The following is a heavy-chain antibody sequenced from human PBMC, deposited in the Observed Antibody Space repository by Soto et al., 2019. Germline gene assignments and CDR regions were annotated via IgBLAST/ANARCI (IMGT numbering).Heavy chain of an antibody. CDR2: IRQDGSDE. J-gene: IGHJ6*02. CDR1: GFMFSSDV. Sequence: PGGSLRLSCAASGFMFSSDVMSWVRQAPGKGLEWVANIRQDGSDEYFVDSVKGRFTISRDNAKNSLYLQMNSLRAEDTAVYKCARWNYGMDVWGQGTTVTVSS. V-gene: IGHV3-7*03. CDR3: ARWNYGMDV.